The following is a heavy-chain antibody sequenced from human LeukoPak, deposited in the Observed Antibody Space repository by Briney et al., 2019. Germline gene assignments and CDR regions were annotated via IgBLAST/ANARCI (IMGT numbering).Heavy chain of an antibody. CDR1: GYTFTSYY. Sequence: ASVKVSCKASGYTFTSYYMHWVRQAPGQGLEWMGIINPSGGSTSYAQKFQGRVTMTRDMSTSTAYMELSRLRSDDTAVYYCARVGATYYYYMDVWGKGTTVTVSS. CDR3: ARVGATYYYYMDV. D-gene: IGHD1-26*01. V-gene: IGHV1-46*01. CDR2: INPSGGST. J-gene: IGHJ6*03.